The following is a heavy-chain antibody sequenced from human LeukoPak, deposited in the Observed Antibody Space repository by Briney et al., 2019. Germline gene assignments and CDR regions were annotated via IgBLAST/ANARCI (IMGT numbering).Heavy chain of an antibody. CDR1: GGSISSYY. J-gene: IGHJ5*02. CDR3: ARVSIAVAGTCWFDP. Sequence: SETLSLTCTVSGGSISSYYWSWIRQPPGKGLEWIGYIYYSGSTNYNPSLKSRVTISVDTSKNQFSLKLSSVTAADTAVYYCARVSIAVAGTCWFDPWGQGTLVTVSS. D-gene: IGHD6-19*01. V-gene: IGHV4-59*01. CDR2: IYYSGST.